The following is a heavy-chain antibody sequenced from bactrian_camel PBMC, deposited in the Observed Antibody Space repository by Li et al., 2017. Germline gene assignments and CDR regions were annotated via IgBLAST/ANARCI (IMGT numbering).Heavy chain of an antibody. D-gene: IGHD3*01. CDR1: GHSHSMYC. J-gene: IGHJ4*01. CDR2: LDGDGSK. CDR3: AAVVSGMWTKPDGHCSGTYRY. Sequence: HVQLVESGGGSAQAGESLRLSCAADGHSHSMYCLGFTRQSPGKEREAVAALDGDGSKSYADSVKGRFTISLANDKSTLTLEMNGLRPEDTGMYYCAAVVSGMWTKPDGHCSGTYRYWGQGTQVTVS. V-gene: IGHV3S53*01.